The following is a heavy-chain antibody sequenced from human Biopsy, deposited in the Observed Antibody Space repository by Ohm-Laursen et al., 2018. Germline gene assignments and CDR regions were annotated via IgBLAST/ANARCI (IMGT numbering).Heavy chain of an antibody. CDR1: GFTFNNYG. CDR3: AKDRYNYTPIGSFSMDV. V-gene: IGHV3-30*18. D-gene: IGHD1-26*01. J-gene: IGHJ6*02. CDR2: IFYDGSNT. Sequence: GQTLSLTCAASGFTFNNYGMQWVRQAPGKGLEWVAVIFYDGSNTYYADSVKGRFTISRDNSRDTLNLQMSSLRAEDTAVYYCAKDRYNYTPIGSFSMDVWGQGTTVTVSS.